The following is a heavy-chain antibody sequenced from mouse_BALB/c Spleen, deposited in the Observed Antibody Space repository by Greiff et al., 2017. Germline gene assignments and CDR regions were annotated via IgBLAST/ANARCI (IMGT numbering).Heavy chain of an antibody. J-gene: IGHJ3*01. CDR2: INPGSGGT. Sequence: VQLQQSGAELVRPGTSVKVSCKASGYAFTNSLIEWVKQRPGQGLEWIGVINPGSGGTNYNEKFKGKATLTADKSSSTAYMQLSSLTSDDSAVYFCARVGYDGAWCAYWGQGTLVTVSA. CDR1: GYAFTNSL. V-gene: IGHV1-54*01. D-gene: IGHD2-14*01. CDR3: ARVGYDGAWCAY.